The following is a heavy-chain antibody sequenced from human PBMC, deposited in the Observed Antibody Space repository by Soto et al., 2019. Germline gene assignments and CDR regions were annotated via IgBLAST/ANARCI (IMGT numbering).Heavy chain of an antibody. V-gene: IGHV3-74*01. D-gene: IGHD4-17*01. CDR2: ISTDGSST. Sequence: EVQLVESGGGLVQPGGSLRLSCAASGFTFSSFWMHWVRQTPGKGPVWVSRISTDGSSTGYADSVKGRFTISRDSAKNMLYLQMDSLRAEDTAIYYCARVGTVTTRWGLFDYLGQGTLVTVSS. J-gene: IGHJ4*02. CDR1: GFTFSSFW. CDR3: ARVGTVTTRWGLFDY.